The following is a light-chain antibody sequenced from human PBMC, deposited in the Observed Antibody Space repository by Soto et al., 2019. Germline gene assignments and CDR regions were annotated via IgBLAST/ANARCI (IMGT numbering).Light chain of an antibody. J-gene: IGKJ4*01. V-gene: IGKV3-15*01. Sequence: EIVLTQPPATLSVSPGETATLSCRASQSVGSAVAWYQHRPGQAPRLLIVAASIRATGVPGRFSGGGSGTEFTLTISGLQSEDFAVYYCQHYINWPPLTFGGGTTVDIK. CDR3: QHYINWPPLT. CDR2: AAS. CDR1: QSVGSA.